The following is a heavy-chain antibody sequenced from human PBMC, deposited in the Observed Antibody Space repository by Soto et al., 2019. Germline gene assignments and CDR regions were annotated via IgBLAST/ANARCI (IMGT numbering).Heavy chain of an antibody. J-gene: IGHJ4*02. CDR1: GFTFSSYA. V-gene: IGHV3-23*01. CDR2: ISGSGGST. CDR3: AKGGGRQRQRITMIVVVPPFFDY. D-gene: IGHD3-22*01. Sequence: PGGSLRLSCAASGFTFSSYAMSWVRQAPGKGLEWVSAISGSGGSTYYADSVKGRFTISRDNSKNTLYLQMNSLRAEDTTVYYCAKGGGRQRQRITMIVVVPPFFDYWGQGTLVTVSS.